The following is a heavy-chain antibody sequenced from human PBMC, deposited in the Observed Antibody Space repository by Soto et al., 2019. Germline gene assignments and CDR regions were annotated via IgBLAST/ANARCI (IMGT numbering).Heavy chain of an antibody. V-gene: IGHV1-58*01. CDR2: IVVGSGNT. J-gene: IGHJ6*02. Sequence: SVKVSCTASGFTFTSSAVQWVRQARGQRLEWIGWIVVGSGNTNYAQKFQERVTITRDMSTSTAYMELSSLRSEDTAVYYCAADLTIFGVANDPYYYGMDVWGQGTTVTVSS. D-gene: IGHD3-3*01. CDR1: GFTFTSSA. CDR3: AADLTIFGVANDPYYYGMDV.